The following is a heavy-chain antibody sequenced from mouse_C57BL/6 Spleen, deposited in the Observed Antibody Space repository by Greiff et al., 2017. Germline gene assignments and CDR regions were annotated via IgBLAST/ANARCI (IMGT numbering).Heavy chain of an antibody. D-gene: IGHD2-4*01. V-gene: IGHV1-69*01. CDR2: IDPSDSYT. Sequence: QVQLKQPGAELVMPGASVKLSCKASGYTFTSYWMHWVKQRPGQGLEWIGEIDPSDSYTNYNQKFKGKSTLTVDKSSSTAYMQLSSLTSEDSAVYYCARGGGRDYDWFAYWGQGTLVTVSA. CDR3: ARGGGRDYDWFAY. J-gene: IGHJ3*01. CDR1: GYTFTSYW.